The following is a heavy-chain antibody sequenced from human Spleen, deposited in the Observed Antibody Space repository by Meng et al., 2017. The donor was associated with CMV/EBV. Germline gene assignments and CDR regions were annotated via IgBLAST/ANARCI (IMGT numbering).Heavy chain of an antibody. J-gene: IGHJ4*02. CDR1: FTFSNYA. V-gene: IGHV3-23*01. CDR3: AKERDSSGWYGGSLFDF. Sequence: FTFSNYAMNWVRQAPGKGLEWVSTFIGGGTNTYYADSVKGRFTISRDNSLNTLFLQMNSLRAEDTAVYYCAKERDSSGWYGGSLFDFWGQGTLVTVSS. CDR2: FIGGGTNT. D-gene: IGHD6-19*01.